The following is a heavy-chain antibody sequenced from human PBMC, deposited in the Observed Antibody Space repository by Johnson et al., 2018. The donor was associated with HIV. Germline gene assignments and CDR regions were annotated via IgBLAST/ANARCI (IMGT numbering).Heavy chain of an antibody. J-gene: IGHJ3*02. CDR3: ATDRLGTGTTGWGAFDI. CDR1: GFTFSSYA. Sequence: VQLVESGGGLVQPGGSLRLSCAASGFTFSSYAMSWVRQAPGKGLEWVSAISGSGGSTYYADSVKGRFTMSRDNSKNTLYLQMNSLRAEDTAVYYCATDRLGTGTTGWGAFDIWGQGTMVTVSS. CDR2: ISGSGGST. V-gene: IGHV3-23*04. D-gene: IGHD1-7*01.